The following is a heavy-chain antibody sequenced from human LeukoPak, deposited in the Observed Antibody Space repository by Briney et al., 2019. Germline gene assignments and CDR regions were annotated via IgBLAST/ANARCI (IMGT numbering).Heavy chain of an antibody. Sequence: ASVKVSCKASGYTFTDYYMHWVRQAPGQGLEWMGWIGPNSGGTNYAQKFQGRVTMTRDSSISTAYMELTRLISDDKAVYYCARSNIAVRRGDNWFDPWGQGTLVTVSS. V-gene: IGHV1-2*02. J-gene: IGHJ5*02. D-gene: IGHD3-10*01. CDR1: GYTFTDYY. CDR3: ARSNIAVRRGDNWFDP. CDR2: IGPNSGGT.